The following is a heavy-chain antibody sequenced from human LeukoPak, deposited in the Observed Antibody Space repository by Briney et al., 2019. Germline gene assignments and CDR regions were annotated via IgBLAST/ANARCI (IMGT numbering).Heavy chain of an antibody. V-gene: IGHV1-2*02. CDR2: INPNSGGT. CDR3: ARGQSPYYYDATDY. D-gene: IGHD3-22*01. J-gene: IGHJ4*02. Sequence: ASVKVSCKASGYTFTGYYMHWVRQAPGQGLEWMGWINPNSGGTNYAQKFQGRVTMTRDTSISTAYMELSRLRSDDTAVYYCARGQSPYYYDATDYWGQGTLVTVSS. CDR1: GYTFTGYY.